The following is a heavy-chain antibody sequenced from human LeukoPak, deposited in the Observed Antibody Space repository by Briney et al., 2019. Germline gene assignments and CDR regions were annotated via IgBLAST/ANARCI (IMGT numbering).Heavy chain of an antibody. V-gene: IGHV1-2*04. CDR3: ARDFGTYYYGSSRPNYYGMDV. CDR2: INPNSGGT. Sequence: ASVKVSCKASGYTFTGYYMHWVRQAPGQGLEWTGWINPNSGGTNYAQKFQGWVTMTRDTSISTAYMELSRLRSDDTAVYYCARDFGTYYYGSSRPNYYGMDVWGQGTTVTVSS. D-gene: IGHD3-10*01. J-gene: IGHJ6*02. CDR1: GYTFTGYY.